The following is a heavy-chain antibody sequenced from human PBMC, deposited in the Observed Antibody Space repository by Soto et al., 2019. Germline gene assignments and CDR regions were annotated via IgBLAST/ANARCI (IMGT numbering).Heavy chain of an antibody. V-gene: IGHV4-61*01. CDR1: GGSVSSGSYY. CDR2: IYYSGST. Sequence: SETLSLTCTVSGGSVSSGSYYWSWIRQPPGKGLEWIGYIYYSGSTNYNPSLKSRVTISVDTSKNQFSLKLSSVTAADTAVYYCARDRRDHSDFWGRFDPWGQGTLVTVS. D-gene: IGHD4-17*01. CDR3: ARDRRDHSDFWGRFDP. J-gene: IGHJ5*02.